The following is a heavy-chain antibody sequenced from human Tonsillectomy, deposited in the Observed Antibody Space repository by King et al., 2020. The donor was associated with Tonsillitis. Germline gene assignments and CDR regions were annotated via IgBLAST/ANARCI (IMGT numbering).Heavy chain of an antibody. J-gene: IGHJ6*03. CDR2: INHSGST. D-gene: IGHD3-3*01. CDR3: ARGNEYDFGSDNYPLGGGRQGGRPFYSMDV. Sequence: VQLQQWGAGLLKPSETLSLTCAVYGGSFSAYYWSWLRQPPGKGLEWIGEINHSGSTDYNPSLKSRVTMSVDTSKNQFSLKLRSVTAADTAVYYCARGNEYDFGSDNYPLGGGRQGGRPFYSMDVWGKGTTVTVSS. CDR1: GGSFSAYY. V-gene: IGHV4-34*01.